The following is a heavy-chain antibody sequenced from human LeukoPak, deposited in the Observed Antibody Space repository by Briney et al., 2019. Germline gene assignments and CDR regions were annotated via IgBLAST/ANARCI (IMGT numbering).Heavy chain of an antibody. CDR1: GGSISSGDYY. V-gene: IGHV4-30-4*08. J-gene: IGHJ4*02. Sequence: SQTLSLTCTVSGGSISSGDYYWSWIRQPPGKGLEWIGYIYYSGGTYYNPSLKSRVTISVDTSKNQLSLKLSSVTAADTAVYYCARAEIDYGSGNWGQGTLVTVSS. CDR2: IYYSGGT. D-gene: IGHD4-17*01. CDR3: ARAEIDYGSGN.